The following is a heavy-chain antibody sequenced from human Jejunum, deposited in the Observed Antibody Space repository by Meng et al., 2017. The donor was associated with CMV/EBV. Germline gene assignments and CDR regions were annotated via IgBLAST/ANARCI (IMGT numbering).Heavy chain of an antibody. CDR2: VAYSGTP. Sequence: VSGASSCGYYWRWLRQPPGKLLDWIGYVAYSGTPKYTPPLTGRVTISVNTSTSQFSLELRSVTAADTAVFYCARGWGTTSPWDYWGQGTLVTVSS. V-gene: IGHV4-59*13. J-gene: IGHJ4*02. CDR3: ARGWGTTSPWDY. CDR1: GASSCGYY. D-gene: IGHD3-16*01.